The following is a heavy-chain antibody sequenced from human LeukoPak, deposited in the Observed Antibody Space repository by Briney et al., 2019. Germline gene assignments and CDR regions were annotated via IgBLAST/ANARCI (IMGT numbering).Heavy chain of an antibody. D-gene: IGHD6-13*01. J-gene: IGHJ6*03. CDR3: AGIAAARIYYYYYMDV. V-gene: IGHV4-59*08. CDR2: IYYSGST. CDR1: GGSISSYY. Sequence: SETLSLTCTVSGGSISSYYWSWIRQPPRKGLEWIGYIYYSGSTNYNPSLKSRVTISVDTSKNQFSLKLSSVTAADTAVYYCAGIAAARIYYYYYMDVWGKGTTVTVSS.